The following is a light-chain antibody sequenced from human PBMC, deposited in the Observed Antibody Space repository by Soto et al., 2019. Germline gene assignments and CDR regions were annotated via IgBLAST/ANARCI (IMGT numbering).Light chain of an antibody. V-gene: IGKV3-20*01. Sequence: DIVLTQSPGTLSLSPGERATLSCRASQSLTSSYLAWHQQKPGQAPRLLIYGASNRATGIPDRFSGSGSGTDFTLTVSRLEPEDFAVYYCQQYGSSGTFGQGTKGDIK. J-gene: IGKJ1*01. CDR3: QQYGSSGT. CDR2: GAS. CDR1: QSLTSSY.